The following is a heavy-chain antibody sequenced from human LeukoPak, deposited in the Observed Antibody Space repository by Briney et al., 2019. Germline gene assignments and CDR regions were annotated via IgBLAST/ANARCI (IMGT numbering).Heavy chain of an antibody. CDR1: GFTFSSYW. CDR2: IKQDGSEK. V-gene: IGHV3-7*01. CDR3: ARDGYSYGYYYYYMDV. J-gene: IGHJ6*03. D-gene: IGHD5-18*01. Sequence: GGSLRLSCAASGFTFSSYWMSWVRQAPGKGLEWVANIKQDGSEKYYVDSVKGRFTISRDNAKNSLYLQMNSLRAEDTAVYCCARDGYSYGYYYYYMDVWGKGTTVTVSS.